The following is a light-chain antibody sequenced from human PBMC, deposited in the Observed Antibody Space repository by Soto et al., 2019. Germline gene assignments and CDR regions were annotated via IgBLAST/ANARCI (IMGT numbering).Light chain of an antibody. J-gene: IGLJ3*02. CDR2: EVS. CDR3: SSYTSSSTSGV. Sequence: QSVLTQPASVSGSPGQSITISYTGTSSDVGGYNYVSWYQQHPGKAPKLMIYEVSNRPSGVSNRFSGSKSGNTASLTISGLQAEDEADYYCSSYTSSSTSGVFGGGTKVTVL. V-gene: IGLV2-14*01. CDR1: SSDVGGYNY.